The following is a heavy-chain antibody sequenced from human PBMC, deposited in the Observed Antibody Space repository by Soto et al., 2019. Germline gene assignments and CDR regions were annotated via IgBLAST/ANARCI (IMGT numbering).Heavy chain of an antibody. J-gene: IGHJ6*02. CDR3: ARGTTLAIFDYGMDV. Sequence: TGGSLRLSCAASGFTFTSYAMHWVRQAPGKGLEWVAVISNDGSNYYYADSVRGRFATSRDNTKNTLFLQMSSLRGEDSGVYYCARGTTLAIFDYGMDVWGQGTTVTVSS. D-gene: IGHD3-3*01. CDR2: ISNDGSNY. CDR1: GFTFTSYA. V-gene: IGHV3-30*09.